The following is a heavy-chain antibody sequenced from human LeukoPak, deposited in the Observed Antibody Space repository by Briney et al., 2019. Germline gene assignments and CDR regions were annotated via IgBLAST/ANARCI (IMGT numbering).Heavy chain of an antibody. D-gene: IGHD1-1*01. V-gene: IGHV3-20*04. CDR2: INWNGGST. CDR3: ARLPTGTPEV. J-gene: IGHJ4*02. CDR1: GFTFDDYG. Sequence: GGSLRLSCAASGFTFDDYGMSWVRQAPGKGLEWVSGINWNGGSTGYADSVKGRFTISRDNSKNTVYLQMNSLRAEDTSVYYCARLPTGTPEVWGQGTLVTVSS.